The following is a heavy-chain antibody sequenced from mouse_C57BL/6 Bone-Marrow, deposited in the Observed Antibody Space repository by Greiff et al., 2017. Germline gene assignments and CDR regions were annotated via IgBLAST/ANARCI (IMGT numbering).Heavy chain of an antibody. CDR2: IYPRSGNT. D-gene: IGHD1-1*01. CDR1: GYTFTSYG. V-gene: IGHV1-81*01. CDR3: VYYDGSAWFAY. Sequence: VQGVESGAELARPGASVKLSCKASGYTFTSYGISWVKQRTGQGLEWIGEIYPRSGNTYYNEKFKGKATLTADKSSSTAYMELRSLTSEDSAVXFCVYYDGSAWFAYWGQGTLVTVSA. J-gene: IGHJ3*01.